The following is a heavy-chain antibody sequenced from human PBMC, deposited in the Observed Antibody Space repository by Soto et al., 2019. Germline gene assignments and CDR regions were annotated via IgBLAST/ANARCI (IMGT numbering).Heavy chain of an antibody. CDR3: VRDGGGSEFGY. D-gene: IGHD3-10*01. Sequence: EVQLMESGGGLVKPGGSLRLSCAVSGFTFSNYDMKWVRQATGKALEWVSSITSSGTFIYYSDSVKGRFAIFRDNAKNSLYLQRSSLRDEVMAMDYCVRDGGGSEFGYWGRGTLVTVSS. J-gene: IGHJ4*02. CDR1: GFTFSNYD. CDR2: ITSSGTFI. V-gene: IGHV3-21*01.